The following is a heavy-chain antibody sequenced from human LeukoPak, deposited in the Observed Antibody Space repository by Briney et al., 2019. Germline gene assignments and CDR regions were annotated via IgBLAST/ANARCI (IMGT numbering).Heavy chain of an antibody. D-gene: IGHD5-18*01. Sequence: SETLSLTCTVSGGSISGSSNSHSWCWLRQPPGKGLERIGSIYDSRSAYYNPSLSSRATMSVDTPKNQFSLKLTSGTDADTAVYYCARHGVTNSYGWLVGYWGQGTLVTVSS. CDR3: ARHGVTNSYGWLVGY. J-gene: IGHJ4*02. V-gene: IGHV4-39*01. CDR2: IYDSRSA. CDR1: GGSISGSSNSHS.